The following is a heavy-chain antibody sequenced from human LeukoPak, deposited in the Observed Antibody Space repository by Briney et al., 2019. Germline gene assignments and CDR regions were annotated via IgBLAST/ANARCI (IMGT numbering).Heavy chain of an antibody. CDR1: GGSISSYY. V-gene: IGHV4-59*01. CDR3: ARGFDDYVWGSYRISWFDP. J-gene: IGHJ5*02. D-gene: IGHD3-16*02. Sequence: SETLSLTCTVSGGSISSYYWSWIRQPPGKGLEWIGYIYYSGSTNYNPSLKSRVTISVDTSKNQFSLKLSSVTAADTAVYYCARGFDDYVWGSYRISWFDPWGQGTLVTVSS. CDR2: IYYSGST.